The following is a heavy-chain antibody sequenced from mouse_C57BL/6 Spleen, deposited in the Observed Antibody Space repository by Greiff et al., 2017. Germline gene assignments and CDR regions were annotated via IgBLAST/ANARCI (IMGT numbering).Heavy chain of an antibody. D-gene: IGHD2-1*01. CDR3: ARGRNSFAY. Sequence: VQLKESGGGLVKPGGSLKLSCAASGFTFSSYAMSWVRQTPEKRLEWVATISDGGSYTYYPDNVKGRFTISRDNAKNNLYLQMSHLKSEDTAMYYCARGRNSFAYWGQGTLVTVSA. V-gene: IGHV5-4*01. J-gene: IGHJ3*01. CDR1: GFTFSSYA. CDR2: ISDGGSYT.